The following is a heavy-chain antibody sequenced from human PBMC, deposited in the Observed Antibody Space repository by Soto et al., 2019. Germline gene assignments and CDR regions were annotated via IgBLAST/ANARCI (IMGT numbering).Heavy chain of an antibody. J-gene: IGHJ6*03. CDR2: IWYDGSNK. CDR1: GFTFRSYG. V-gene: IGHV3-33*01. CDR3: ARDLRDIVVEPGVGYMDV. Sequence: GGSLRLSCAASGFTFRSYGIHWVRQTPGKGLEWVAVIWYDGSNKYYADSVRGRFTISRDNSKNTLNLQMNSLRAEDTAVYYCARDLRDIVVEPGVGYMDVWGKGTTVTVSS. D-gene: IGHD2-2*01.